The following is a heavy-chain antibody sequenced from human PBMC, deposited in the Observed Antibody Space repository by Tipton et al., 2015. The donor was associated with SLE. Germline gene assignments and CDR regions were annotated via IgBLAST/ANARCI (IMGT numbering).Heavy chain of an antibody. CDR3: ARETGYNSSWPLEY. CDR1: GFTFSSYA. V-gene: IGHV3-30*04. Sequence: SLRLSCAASGFTFSSYAIHWVRQASGKGLEWVAFISYDGDDKYYADSVKGRFTVSRDNSMNMVSVQMNSLTPEDTAVYYCARETGYNSSWPLEYWGQGTLVTVSS. CDR2: ISYDGDDK. J-gene: IGHJ4*02. D-gene: IGHD6-13*01.